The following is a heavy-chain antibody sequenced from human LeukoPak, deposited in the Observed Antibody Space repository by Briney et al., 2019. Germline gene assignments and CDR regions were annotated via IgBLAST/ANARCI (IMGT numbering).Heavy chain of an antibody. CDR3: VRERSFFGENY. V-gene: IGHV4-4*02. Sequence: SETLSLTCAVSGGSIKSNNWWSWVRQPPGKGLEWIGEIYHSGSTNYNPSLESRVTVSVDKSKNQFSLQLSSVTAADTAFYYCVRERSFFGENYWGQGTLVTVSS. CDR2: IYHSGST. CDR1: GGSIKSNNW. D-gene: IGHD3-10*01. J-gene: IGHJ4*02.